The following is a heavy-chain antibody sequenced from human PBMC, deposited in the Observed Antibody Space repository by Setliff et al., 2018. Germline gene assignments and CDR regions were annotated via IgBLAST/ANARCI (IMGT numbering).Heavy chain of an antibody. V-gene: IGHV3-30*03. J-gene: IGHJ4*02. D-gene: IGHD3-3*01. CDR3: ARAQNIFGGNFDS. CDR1: GFTFNIYA. CDR2: TSYDGKNN. Sequence: GGSLRLSCAASGFTFNIYAFNWVRQAPGKGLEWLAVTSYDGKNNYYGDSVKGRFTISRDNSQNTVYLQLNALSGDDTAVYFCARAQNIFGGNFDSWGQGTLVTVSS.